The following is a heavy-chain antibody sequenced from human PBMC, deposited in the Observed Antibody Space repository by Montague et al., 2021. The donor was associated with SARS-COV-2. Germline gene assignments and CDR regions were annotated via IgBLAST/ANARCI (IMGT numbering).Heavy chain of an antibody. J-gene: IGHJ6*02. D-gene: IGHD3-9*01. CDR1: GFTFSSYG. Sequence: SLRLSCAASGFTFSSYGMHWVRQAPGKGLEWVAVLWYDGSNKYYXXSLKGRFTISRDNSKNTLYLQMNSLRAEDTAVYYCARDWWNGDWLFGLYYYYGMDVWGQGTTVTVSS. CDR2: LWYDGSNK. V-gene: IGHV3-33*01. CDR3: ARDWWNGDWLFGLYYYYGMDV.